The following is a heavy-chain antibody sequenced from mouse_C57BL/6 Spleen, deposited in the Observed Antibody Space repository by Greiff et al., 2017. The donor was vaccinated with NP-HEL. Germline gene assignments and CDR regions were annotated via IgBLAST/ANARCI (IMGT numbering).Heavy chain of an antibody. Sequence: VQLQQSGAELVKPGASVKLSCTASGFTFKDYYMHWVKQRTEQGLEWIGRIDPEDGATHYAPQFQGQATLTAVTSSNTAYLQLSSLTSEDTAVYYGASWDYGSRESNMDYWGQGTTLTVSS. CDR3: ASWDYGSRESNMDY. CDR1: GFTFKDYY. V-gene: IGHV14-2*01. J-gene: IGHJ2*01. CDR2: IDPEDGAT. D-gene: IGHD1-1*01.